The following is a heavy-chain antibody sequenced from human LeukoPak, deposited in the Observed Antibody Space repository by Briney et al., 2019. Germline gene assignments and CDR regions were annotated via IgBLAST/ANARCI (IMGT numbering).Heavy chain of an antibody. CDR1: GFTFSNYA. D-gene: IGHD2-2*01. CDR3: AKGTSPLYYYYGMDV. V-gene: IGHV3-23*01. J-gene: IGHJ6*02. Sequence: PGGSLRLSCAASGFTFSNYAMSRVRQAPGKGLEWVSTISGSGGSTYYADSVKGRFTISRDNSKNTPYLQLNSLRAEDTAVYYCAKGTSPLYYYYGMDVWGQGTTVTVSS. CDR2: ISGSGGST.